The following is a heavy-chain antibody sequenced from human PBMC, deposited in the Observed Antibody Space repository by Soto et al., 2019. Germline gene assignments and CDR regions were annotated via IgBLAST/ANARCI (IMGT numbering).Heavy chain of an antibody. CDR2: ISSNGVST. J-gene: IGHJ4*02. CDR3: ARCSYDGSGSYYNDY. V-gene: IGHV3-64*01. D-gene: IGHD3-10*01. CDR1: GFTFSSYV. Sequence: GGSLRLSCAASGFTFSSYVMHWVRQAPGQGLEYVSAISSNGVSTYYANSVKGRFTISRDNSKNTLYLQMGSLRAEDMAVYYCARCSYDGSGSYYNDYWGQGTLVTVSS.